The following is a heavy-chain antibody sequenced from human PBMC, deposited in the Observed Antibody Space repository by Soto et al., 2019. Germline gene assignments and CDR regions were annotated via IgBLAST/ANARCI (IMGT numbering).Heavy chain of an antibody. D-gene: IGHD2-15*01. CDR3: ARDPGAILGFNYYGMDV. J-gene: IGHJ6*02. CDR2: IIPIFGTA. Sequence: GASVKVSCKASGGTFSSYAISWVRQAPGQRLEWMGGIIPIFGTANYAQKFQGRVTITADESTSTAYMELSSLRSEDTAVYYCARDPGAILGFNYYGMDVWGQGTTVTVSS. V-gene: IGHV1-69*13. CDR1: GGTFSSYA.